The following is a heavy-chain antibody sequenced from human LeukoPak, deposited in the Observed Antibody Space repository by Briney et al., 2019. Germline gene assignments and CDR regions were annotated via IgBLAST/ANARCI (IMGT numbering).Heavy chain of an antibody. D-gene: IGHD1-26*01. Sequence: ASVKVSCKASGYTFTGYYMHWVRQAPGQGLEWMGWINPNSGGTNYTQKFQGRVTMTRDTSISTAYMELSRLRSDDTAVYYCARGGELLRSSWFDPWGQGTLVTVSS. CDR1: GYTFTGYY. V-gene: IGHV1-2*02. CDR3: ARGGELLRSSWFDP. J-gene: IGHJ5*02. CDR2: INPNSGGT.